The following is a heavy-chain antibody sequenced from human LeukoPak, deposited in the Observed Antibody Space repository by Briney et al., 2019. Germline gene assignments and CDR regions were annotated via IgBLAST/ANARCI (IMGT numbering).Heavy chain of an antibody. CDR1: GFTFSNYA. CDR2: ISSAGGSK. D-gene: IGHD5-24*01. Sequence: GGSLRLSCAASGFTFSNYAMSWVRQAPGKGLEWVSPISSAGGSKYHTDSVKGRFTISRDNSKNMLYLQMNSLRAEDTAVYYCAKESTTTGYIDYWAQGTLVTASS. J-gene: IGHJ4*02. CDR3: AKESTTTGYIDY. V-gene: IGHV3-23*01.